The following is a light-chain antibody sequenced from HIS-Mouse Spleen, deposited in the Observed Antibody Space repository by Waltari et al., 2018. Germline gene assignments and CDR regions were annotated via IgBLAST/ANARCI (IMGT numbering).Light chain of an antibody. V-gene: IGLV3-10*01. Sequence: SYELTQPPSVSVSPGQTARITCSGDALPKKYAYWYQQKSGQAPVLVRYEDSKRPSGIPERFSGSSSGTMATLTISGAQVEDEADYYCYSTDSSGNHRVFGGGAKLTVL. CDR2: EDS. J-gene: IGLJ2*01. CDR3: YSTDSSGNHRV. CDR1: ALPKKY.